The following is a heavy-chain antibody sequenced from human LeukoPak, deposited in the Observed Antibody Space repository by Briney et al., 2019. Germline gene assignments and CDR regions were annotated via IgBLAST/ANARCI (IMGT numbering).Heavy chain of an antibody. D-gene: IGHD1-14*01. CDR2: IYYSGST. Sequence: SETLSLTCTVSGGSVSSGSYYWSWIRQPPGKGLEWIGYIYYSGSTNYNPSLKSRVTISVDRSKNQFSLKLSSVTAADTAVYYCAGTGFKAFNSLDYWGQGTLVTVSS. CDR3: AGTGFKAFNSLDY. CDR1: GGSVSSGSYY. V-gene: IGHV4-61*01. J-gene: IGHJ4*02.